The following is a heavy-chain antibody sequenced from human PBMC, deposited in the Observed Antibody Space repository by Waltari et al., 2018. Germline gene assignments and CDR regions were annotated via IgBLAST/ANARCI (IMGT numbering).Heavy chain of an antibody. CDR3: ARDQSENYDILTGLYVHDAFDI. D-gene: IGHD3-9*01. Sequence: QVQLQESGPGLVKPSQTLSLTCTVSGGSISNDIYYWNWIRQPPGKGLEWIGYIYYSGSTYYNPSLKSRVTISVDTSKNQFSLKLGSVTAADTAVYYCARDQSENYDILTGLYVHDAFDIWGQGTMVTVSS. J-gene: IGHJ3*02. CDR2: IYYSGST. V-gene: IGHV4-30-4*08. CDR1: GGSISNDIYY.